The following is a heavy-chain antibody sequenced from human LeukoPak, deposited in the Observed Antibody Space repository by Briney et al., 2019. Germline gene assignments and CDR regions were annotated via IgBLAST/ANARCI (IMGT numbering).Heavy chain of an antibody. V-gene: IGHV4-34*01. CDR2: INHSGST. CDR3: ARSVTYYDFWSGYVKYYYYYYMDV. CDR1: GGSFSGYY. Sequence: SETLSLTCAVYGGSFSGYYWSWIRQPPGKGLEWIGEINHSGSTNYNPSLKSRVTISVDTSKNQFSLKLSSVTAADTAVYYCARSVTYYDFWSGYVKYYYYYYMDVWGKGTTVTASS. J-gene: IGHJ6*03. D-gene: IGHD3-3*01.